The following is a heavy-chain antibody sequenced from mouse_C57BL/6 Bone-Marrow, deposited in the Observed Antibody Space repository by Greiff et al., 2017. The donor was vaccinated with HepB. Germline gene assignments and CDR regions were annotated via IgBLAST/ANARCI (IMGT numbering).Heavy chain of an antibody. D-gene: IGHD2-3*01. CDR1: GYSITSGYY. CDR3: ARDGGLLPDYYAMDY. V-gene: IGHV3-6*01. J-gene: IGHJ4*01. CDR2: ISYDGSN. Sequence: EVQLQESGPGLVKPSQSLSLTCSVTGYSITSGYYWNWIRQFPGNKLEWMGYISYDGSNNYNPSLKNRISITRDTSKNQFFLKLNSVTTEDTATYYCARDGGLLPDYYAMDYWGQGTSVTVSS.